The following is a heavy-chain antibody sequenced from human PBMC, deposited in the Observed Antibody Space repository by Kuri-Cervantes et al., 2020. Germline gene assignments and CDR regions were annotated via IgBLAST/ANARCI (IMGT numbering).Heavy chain of an antibody. CDR2: IIPIFGTA. D-gene: IGHD3-10*01. CDR3: AKNIRGDIINFFDY. V-gene: IGHV1-69*13. Sequence: SVKVSCKASGGTFSSYAISWVRQAPGQGLEWMGGIIPIFGTANYAQKFQGRVTITADESTSTAYMELSSLRSEDTAVYYCAKNIRGDIINFFDYWGQGTLVTVSS. CDR1: GGTFSSYA. J-gene: IGHJ4*02.